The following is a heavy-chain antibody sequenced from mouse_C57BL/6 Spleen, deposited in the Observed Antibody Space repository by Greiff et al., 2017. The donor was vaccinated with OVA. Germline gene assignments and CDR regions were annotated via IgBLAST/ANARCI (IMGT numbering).Heavy chain of an antibody. CDR2: ISYDGSN. V-gene: IGHV3-6*01. J-gene: IGHJ3*01. D-gene: IGHD4-1*01. CDR3: ARILWDGIFAY. Sequence: VQLKESGPGLVKPSQSLSLSCSVSGYSITSGYYWSLIRQLPGNKLEWMGYISYDGSNKYNPSLKNPTSITRDTSKNQLFLKLNSVTTEDTATYYCARILWDGIFAYWGQGALVTVSA. CDR1: GYSITSGYY.